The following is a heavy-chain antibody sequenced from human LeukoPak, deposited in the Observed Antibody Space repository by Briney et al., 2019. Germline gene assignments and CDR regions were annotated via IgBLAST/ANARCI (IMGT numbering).Heavy chain of an antibody. CDR1: GYSFTSFW. J-gene: IGHJ4*02. V-gene: IGHV5-51*01. CDR2: IYPGDSDT. CDR3: ARHDSCSSTSCYFDY. D-gene: IGHD2-2*01. Sequence: PGESLKISCKGSGYSFTSFWIGWVRQMPGKGLEWMWIIYPGDSDTRYSPSFQGQVTISADKSINTAYQQWSSLKASDTAMYYCARHDSCSSTSCYFDYWGQGTLVTVSS.